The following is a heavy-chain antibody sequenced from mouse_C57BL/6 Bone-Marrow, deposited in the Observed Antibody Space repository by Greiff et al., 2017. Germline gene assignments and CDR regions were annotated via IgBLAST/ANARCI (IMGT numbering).Heavy chain of an antibody. D-gene: IGHD3-2*02. Sequence: EVKLLESGPGLVKPSQSLSLTCSVTGFSITSGYYCNCIRQFPGNKLELMGYISYDGSNNYNPSLKNRISITRDTSKNQFFLKLNSVTTEDTATYYCAREGYMGYYYAIDFGGQGPSVTVSS. V-gene: IGHV3-6*01. CDR1: GFSITSGYY. J-gene: IGHJ4*01. CDR2: ISYDGSN. CDR3: AREGYMGYYYAIDF.